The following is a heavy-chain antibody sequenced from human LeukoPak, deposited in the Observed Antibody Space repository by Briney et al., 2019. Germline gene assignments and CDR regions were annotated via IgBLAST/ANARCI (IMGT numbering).Heavy chain of an antibody. D-gene: IGHD6-19*01. CDR1: GFTFGTYS. J-gene: IGHJ4*02. CDR2: ISSAGTII. CDR3: AKDHRRLVDY. Sequence: GGSLRLSCAASGFTFGTYSMHWVRQAPGKGLEWVAIISSAGTIINYADSVRGRFSVSRDNSRNTLYLQMDSLRTEDTAVYYCAKDHRRLVDYWGQGTLVTVSS. V-gene: IGHV3-30-3*01.